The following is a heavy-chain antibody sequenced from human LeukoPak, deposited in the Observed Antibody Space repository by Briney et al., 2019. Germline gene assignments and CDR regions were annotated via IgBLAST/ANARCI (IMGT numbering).Heavy chain of an antibody. CDR2: ISSGGTYK. Sequence: PGGSLRLSCAASGFTFSSYAMNWVRQAPGKGLEWVSSISSGGTYKYYADSVKGRFTISRDNAQNSLYLQMNSLRAEDSSVYYCARSTTVTTISADAFDIWGQGTMVTVSS. V-gene: IGHV3-21*01. D-gene: IGHD4-17*01. J-gene: IGHJ3*02. CDR1: GFTFSSYA. CDR3: ARSTTVTTISADAFDI.